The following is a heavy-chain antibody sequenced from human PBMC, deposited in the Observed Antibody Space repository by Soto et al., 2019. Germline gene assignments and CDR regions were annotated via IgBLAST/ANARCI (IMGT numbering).Heavy chain of an antibody. Sequence: ASVEVSCKASGYTFTGYYMHWVRQAPGQGLEWMGWINPNSGGTNYAQKFQGRVTMTRDTSISTAYMELSRLRSDDTAVYYCARAPYDSSGYYPFDYWGQGTLVTAPQ. CDR3: ARAPYDSSGYYPFDY. D-gene: IGHD3-22*01. CDR2: INPNSGGT. CDR1: GYTFTGYY. J-gene: IGHJ4*02. V-gene: IGHV1-2*02.